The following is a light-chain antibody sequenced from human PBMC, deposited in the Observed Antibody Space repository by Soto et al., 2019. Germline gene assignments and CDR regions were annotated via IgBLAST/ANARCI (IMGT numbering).Light chain of an antibody. Sequence: EVVLTQSPVTLSVSPGERATVSCNSSQWARSTVGWYQQKPRQPPRLLIHDASTRPTGLPARFSGSGSGTEFTLTISSLEPEDFAVYYCQQRSSSITFGQGTRLEIK. CDR2: DAS. CDR1: QWARST. J-gene: IGKJ5*01. V-gene: IGKV3-11*01. CDR3: QQRSSSIT.